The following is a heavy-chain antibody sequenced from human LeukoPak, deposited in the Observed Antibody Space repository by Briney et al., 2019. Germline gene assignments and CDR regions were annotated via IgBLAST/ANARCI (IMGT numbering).Heavy chain of an antibody. CDR1: GFTFSTYS. CDR3: ARGYCRSIECYIDN. CDR2: RSFAVRNK. J-gene: IGHJ4*02. V-gene: IGHV3-30*01. Sequence: PGGSLSLSWAASGFTFSTYSIPWVRQAPGKGLEWVAVRSFAVRNKYYADSVKGRFTISRDNSKNTLYLQMNSLRAEDTAVYYCARGYCRSIECYIDNWGQGTLVTVSS. D-gene: IGHD2-2*01.